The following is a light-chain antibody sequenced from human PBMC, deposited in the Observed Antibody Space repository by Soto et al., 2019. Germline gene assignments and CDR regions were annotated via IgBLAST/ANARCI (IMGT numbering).Light chain of an antibody. J-gene: IGKJ5*01. Sequence: EIVLTQSPATLTLSPRERATLSCRASQSVSSYLAWYQQKPGQAPRLLIYGASNRATGIPARFSGSGSGTDFTLTISSLEPEDFAVHYCQQRSNWPRITFGQGTRLEIK. V-gene: IGKV3-11*01. CDR2: GAS. CDR1: QSVSSY. CDR3: QQRSNWPRIT.